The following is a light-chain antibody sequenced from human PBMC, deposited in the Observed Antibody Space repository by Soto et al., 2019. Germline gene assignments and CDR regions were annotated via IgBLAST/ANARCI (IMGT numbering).Light chain of an antibody. CDR3: QQFGSSPRT. CDR2: GAS. CDR1: QSVSSTY. Sequence: VLTQSPGTLSLSPGERATLSCRASQSVSSTYLAWYQLKPGQAPRLLIYGASSMATGIPDRVSGSGSGTDFTRTISRLEPEDFAVYYCQQFGSSPRTFGQGTKVEI. J-gene: IGKJ1*01. V-gene: IGKV3-20*01.